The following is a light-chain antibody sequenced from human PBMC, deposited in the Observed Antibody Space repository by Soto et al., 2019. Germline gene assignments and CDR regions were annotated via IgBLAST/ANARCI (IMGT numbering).Light chain of an antibody. J-gene: IGKJ1*01. Sequence: EIVLTQSPGTLSLSPGERATLSCRASQSVSSSHIAWYQQKPGQAPRLLIYSASSRATGIPDRFSGSGSGTDFTLTISRLEPEDIAVYYCQRYGGFGQGTKVDIK. CDR3: QRYGG. CDR2: SAS. V-gene: IGKV3-20*01. CDR1: QSVSSSH.